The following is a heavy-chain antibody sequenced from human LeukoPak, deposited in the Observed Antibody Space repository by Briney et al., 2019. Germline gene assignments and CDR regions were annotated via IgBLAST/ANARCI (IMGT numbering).Heavy chain of an antibody. Sequence: ASVKVSCKASGGTFSSYAISWVRQAPGQGLEWMGWINPNSGGTNYAQKFQGRVTMTRDTSISTAYMELSRLRSDDTAVYYCAREVAVAGPYYFDYWGQGTLVTVSS. CDR3: AREVAVAGPYYFDY. V-gene: IGHV1-2*02. J-gene: IGHJ4*02. CDR1: GGTFSSYA. D-gene: IGHD6-19*01. CDR2: INPNSGGT.